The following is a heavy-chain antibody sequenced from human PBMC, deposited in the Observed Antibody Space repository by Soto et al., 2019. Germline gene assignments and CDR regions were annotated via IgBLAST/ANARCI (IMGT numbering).Heavy chain of an antibody. J-gene: IGHJ4*02. CDR3: ARDLDGSSGWFDY. V-gene: IGHV1-69*08. CDR2: IMPSPDIV. D-gene: IGHD6-19*01. CDR1: GGTFSSDT. Sequence: QVQLEQSGPEVKRPGSSVKVSCKASGGTFSSDTISWMRQAPGRGLEWMGRIMPSPDIVNYAQKFQGRVTISADTAKNTAYMELRSLRSEDTAVYYCARDLDGSSGWFDYWGQGTLVTVSS.